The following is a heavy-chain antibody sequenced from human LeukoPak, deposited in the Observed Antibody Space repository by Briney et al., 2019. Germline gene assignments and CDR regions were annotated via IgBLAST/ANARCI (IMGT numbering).Heavy chain of an antibody. CDR1: GGSISSYY. D-gene: IGHD6-19*01. J-gene: IGHJ4*02. Sequence: SETLSLTCTVSGGSISSYYWSWIRQPAGKGLEEIGRIYTSGSTNYNPSLKSRVTMSVDTSKNQFSLKLSSVTAADTAVYYCARFSSGWYLTYYFDYWGQGTLVTVSS. CDR3: ARFSSGWYLTYYFDY. CDR2: IYTSGST. V-gene: IGHV4-4*07.